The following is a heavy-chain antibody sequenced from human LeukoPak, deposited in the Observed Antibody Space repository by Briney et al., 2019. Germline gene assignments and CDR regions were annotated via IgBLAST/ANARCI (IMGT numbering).Heavy chain of an antibody. CDR1: GFTFRDFY. Sequence: NPGGSLRLSCAASGFTFRDFYMSWVRQAPGKGLEWVSHISSTGNSKYYADSVQGRFTISRDNANNSLYLQMDSLRAEDTAVYYCARVLTSGCAPFDYWGQGILVSVSS. CDR2: ISSTGNSK. D-gene: IGHD3-22*01. V-gene: IGHV3-11*01. J-gene: IGHJ4*02. CDR3: ARVLTSGCAPFDY.